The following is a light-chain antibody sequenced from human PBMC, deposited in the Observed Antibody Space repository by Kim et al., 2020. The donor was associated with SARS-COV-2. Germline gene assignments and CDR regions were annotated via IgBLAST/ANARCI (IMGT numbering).Light chain of an antibody. CDR3: SSRDSNGHVL. CDR2: GKN. J-gene: IGLJ2*01. V-gene: IGLV3-19*01. Sequence: SSELTQDPAVSVALGQTVRITCQGDSLRSYYASWYQKKPGQAPIVDISGKNNRPAGIPDRFSGSTSGNTASFTITGAQAEDEADYCCSSRDSNGHVLFGGGTQLTV. CDR1: SLRSYY.